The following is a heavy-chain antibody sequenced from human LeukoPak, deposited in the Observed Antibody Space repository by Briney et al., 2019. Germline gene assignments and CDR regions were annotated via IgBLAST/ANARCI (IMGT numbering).Heavy chain of an antibody. CDR3: ARSGGYCSSTSCYGLAYGMDV. D-gene: IGHD2-2*01. Sequence: GGSLRLSCAASGFTVSRNYMSWVRQAPGKGLEWVSVIYSGGSTYYADSVKGRFTISRDNSKNTLYLQMNSLRAEDTAVYYCARSGGYCSSTSCYGLAYGMDVWGQGTTVTVSS. CDR2: IYSGGST. V-gene: IGHV3-53*01. CDR1: GFTVSRNY. J-gene: IGHJ6*02.